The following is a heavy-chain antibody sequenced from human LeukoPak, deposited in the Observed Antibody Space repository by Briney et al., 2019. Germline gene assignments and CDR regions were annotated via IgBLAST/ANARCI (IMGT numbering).Heavy chain of an antibody. CDR3: ASTGRVGRYSGYVGGDYVGFDY. CDR1: GCTFSSYA. V-gene: IGHV1-69*13. D-gene: IGHD5-12*01. J-gene: IGHJ4*02. Sequence: SVKVSCKASGCTFSSYAISWVRQAPGQGLEWMGGIIPIFGTANYAQKFQGRVTITADESTSTAYMELSSLRSEDTAVYYCASTGRVGRYSGYVGGDYVGFDYWGQGNLVTVSS. CDR2: IIPIFGTA.